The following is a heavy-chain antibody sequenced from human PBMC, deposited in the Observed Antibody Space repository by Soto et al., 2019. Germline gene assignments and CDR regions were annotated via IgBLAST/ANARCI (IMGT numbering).Heavy chain of an antibody. CDR1: SGSMNSDY. J-gene: IGHJ5*02. D-gene: IGHD6-6*01. Sequence: SETLSLTCTVSSGSMNSDYWTWIRQSPGKGLEWIGYISYNGISKHNPSLISRVTISLHRSANQFSLRLNSVTAADTAIYYCVILNPAGMPASIASPIVAWDMGSLVTVGS. CDR2: ISYNGIS. V-gene: IGHV4-59*08. CDR3: VILNPAGMPASIASPIVA.